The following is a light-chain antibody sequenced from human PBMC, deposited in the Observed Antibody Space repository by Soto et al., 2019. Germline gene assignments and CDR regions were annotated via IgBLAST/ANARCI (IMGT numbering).Light chain of an antibody. J-gene: IGKJ1*01. V-gene: IGKV3-11*01. CDR2: DAS. CDR3: QQRTTWPT. CDR1: QSVSSY. Sequence: EIVLTQSPATLSLSPGERATLSCRASQSVSSYLAWYQHKPGQAPRLLIYDASNRATGIPARFSGSGSGTDFTLTITSLEPEDFAVYYCQQRTTWPTFGQGTKVEMK.